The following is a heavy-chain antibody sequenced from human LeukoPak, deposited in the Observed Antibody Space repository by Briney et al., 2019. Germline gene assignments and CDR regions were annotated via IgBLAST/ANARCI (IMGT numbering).Heavy chain of an antibody. CDR1: GGSFSGYY. Sequence: SETPSLTCAVYGGSFSGYYWSWIRQPPGKGLEWIGEINHSGSTNYNPSLKSRVTISVDTSKNQFSLKLSSVTAADTAVYYCARAENGIAAAGTRWFDPWGQGTLVTVSS. CDR3: ARAENGIAAAGTRWFDP. D-gene: IGHD6-13*01. CDR2: INHSGST. J-gene: IGHJ5*02. V-gene: IGHV4-34*01.